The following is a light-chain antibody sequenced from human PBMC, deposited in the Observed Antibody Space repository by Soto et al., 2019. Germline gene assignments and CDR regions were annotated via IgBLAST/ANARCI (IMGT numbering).Light chain of an antibody. Sequence: IVLTQSPGTLSLSPGQRATLSCRASQSVSSSYLAWYQQKPGQAPRRLIYGASSRATGIPDRFSGSGSGTAFTLTTSRLEPEDFAVYYCEQYGSSPPYTFGQGTKLEIK. J-gene: IGKJ2*01. V-gene: IGKV3-20*01. CDR2: GAS. CDR3: EQYGSSPPYT. CDR1: QSVSSSY.